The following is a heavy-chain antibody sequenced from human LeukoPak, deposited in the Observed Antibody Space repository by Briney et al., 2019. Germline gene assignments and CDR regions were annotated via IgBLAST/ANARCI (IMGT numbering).Heavy chain of an antibody. J-gene: IGHJ4*02. Sequence: SVKVSCKASGGTFSSYAISWVRQAPGQGLEWMGGIIPIFGTANYAQKFQGRVTITADKSTSTAYMELSSLRSEDTAVYYCARRSVGATVWGNYFDYWGQGTLVTVSS. CDR2: IIPIFGTA. CDR1: GGTFSSYA. CDR3: ARRSVGATVWGNYFDY. V-gene: IGHV1-69*06. D-gene: IGHD1-26*01.